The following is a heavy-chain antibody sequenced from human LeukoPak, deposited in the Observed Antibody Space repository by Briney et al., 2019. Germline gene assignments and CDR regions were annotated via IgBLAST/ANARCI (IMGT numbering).Heavy chain of an antibody. J-gene: IGHJ4*02. D-gene: IGHD1-26*01. Sequence: PSETLSLTCTVSGGSISSDYWSLVRQPPAKGLEWIGYIYYSGSTNYNPSLKSRVTISVDTSKNQFSLKLSSVTAADTAVYYCARAPSVGATSYFDYWGQGTLVTVSS. CDR2: IYYSGST. CDR1: GGSISSDY. CDR3: ARAPSVGATSYFDY. V-gene: IGHV4-59*01.